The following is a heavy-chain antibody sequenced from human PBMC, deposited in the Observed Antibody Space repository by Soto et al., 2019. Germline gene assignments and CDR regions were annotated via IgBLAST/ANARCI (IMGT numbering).Heavy chain of an antibody. CDR3: ARQLIISWYAHIDY. CDR2: ISDDGSNK. CDR1: GFTCSSDA. J-gene: IGHJ4*02. Sequence: QVPLVESGGVGVQPGRSLRLSCAASGFTCSSDALHWVLQSPGKGLEWVAVISDDGSNKYYADSVQGRFTISIDNSKNTLYLQMNSLRAEDTDVYDCARQLIISWYAHIDYWGQGTLVTVS. V-gene: IGHV3-30-3*01. D-gene: IGHD6-13*01.